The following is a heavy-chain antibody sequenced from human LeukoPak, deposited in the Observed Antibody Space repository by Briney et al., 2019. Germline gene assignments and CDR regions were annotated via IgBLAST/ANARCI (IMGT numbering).Heavy chain of an antibody. CDR3: ARAEHGDYGGGYMDV. CDR2: IKEDASGQ. V-gene: IGHV3-7*01. J-gene: IGHJ6*03. D-gene: IGHD4-17*01. Sequence: GGSLRLSCAASGFTFSTYWMSWVRQAPGKGLEWVANIKEDASGQYYLHSVKGRFTISRDNARNSLYLQMNSLRAEDTAVYYCARAEHGDYGGGYMDVWGKGTTVTVSS. CDR1: GFTFSTYW.